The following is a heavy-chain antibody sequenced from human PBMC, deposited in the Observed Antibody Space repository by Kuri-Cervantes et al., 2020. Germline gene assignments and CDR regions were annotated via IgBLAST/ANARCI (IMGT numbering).Heavy chain of an antibody. CDR3: ARETITGDVYNYYGMDV. CDR1: GYTFTSYG. Sequence: SVKVSCKASGYTFTSYGISWVRQAPGHGLEWMGGIIPIFGTANYAQKFQGRVTITADESTSTAYMELSSLRSEDTAVYYCARETITGDVYNYYGMDVWGQGTTVTVSS. D-gene: IGHD7-27*01. J-gene: IGHJ6*02. CDR2: IIPIFGTA. V-gene: IGHV1-69*13.